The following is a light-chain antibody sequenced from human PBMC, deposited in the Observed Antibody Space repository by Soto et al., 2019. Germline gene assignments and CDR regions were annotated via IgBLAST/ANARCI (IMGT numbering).Light chain of an antibody. CDR3: AAWDDSLNGPV. Sequence: QLVLTQPPSASGTPGQRVTISCSGSSSNIGSNTVNWYQQLPGTAPKLLIYSHNQRPSGVPDRFSGSKSGTSASLAISGRQSEDEADYYCAAWDDSLNGPVFGGGTKLTVL. J-gene: IGLJ2*01. V-gene: IGLV1-44*01. CDR2: SHN. CDR1: SSNIGSNT.